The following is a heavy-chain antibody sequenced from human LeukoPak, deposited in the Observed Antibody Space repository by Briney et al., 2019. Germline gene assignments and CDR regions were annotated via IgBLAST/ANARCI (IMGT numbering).Heavy chain of an antibody. CDR2: IYWDDDK. CDR3: AHMVVAVAGAQILHFDY. CDR1: GSSLSTSGVG. V-gene: IGHV2-5*02. D-gene: IGHD6-19*01. Sequence: SDPTLVNPTQTLTLTCTFSGSSLSTSGVGVGWIRKPPGKALEWLALIYWDDDKRYSPSLKSRLTITKDTSKNQVVLTMTNMDPVDRATYYCAHMVVAVAGAQILHFDYWGQGTLVTVSS. J-gene: IGHJ4*02.